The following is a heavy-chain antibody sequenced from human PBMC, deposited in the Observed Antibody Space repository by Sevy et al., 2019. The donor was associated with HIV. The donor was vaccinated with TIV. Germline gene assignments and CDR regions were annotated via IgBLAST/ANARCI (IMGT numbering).Heavy chain of an antibody. CDR1: GFTFSNYN. CDR3: AREWPVGSDFDH. J-gene: IGHJ4*02. CDR2: ISSDESNK. Sequence: GESLKISCAASGFTFSNYNMHWVRQAPDQGLEGVTGISSDESNKYYAGSVKGRFIISRDISKSTLYLEMSSLRTEDTAVYYCAREWPVGSDFDHWGQGTLVTVSS. V-gene: IGHV3-30-3*01. D-gene: IGHD6-19*01.